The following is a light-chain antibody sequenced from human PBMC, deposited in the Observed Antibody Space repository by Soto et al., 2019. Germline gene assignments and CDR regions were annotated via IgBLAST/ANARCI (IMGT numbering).Light chain of an antibody. Sequence: DIYMSQSPSSLSASVEDRVIITCRASQSISNHLNWYQQKPGKAPKLLIYAASSLQSGVPSRFSGSRSGPDFTLTISSLQPEDFATYYCQQSYSSPPTFGQGTKVDIK. CDR1: QSISNH. V-gene: IGKV1-39*01. CDR3: QQSYSSPPT. CDR2: AAS. J-gene: IGKJ1*01.